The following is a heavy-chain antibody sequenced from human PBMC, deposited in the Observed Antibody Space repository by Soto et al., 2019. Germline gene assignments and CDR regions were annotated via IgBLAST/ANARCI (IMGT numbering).Heavy chain of an antibody. J-gene: IGHJ5*02. CDR2: IFYTGST. V-gene: IGHV4-59*01. CDR3: AKDPSTWDGNWFDP. Sequence: PSETLSLTCTVSGDSISRYYWSWIRQAPGKGLEWMGYIFYTGSTNYSPSLKSRVTISADKSKNQFFLRLTSVSAADTAVYYYAKDPSTWDGNWFDPWGQGTLVTVSS. D-gene: IGHD6-13*01. CDR1: GDSISRYY.